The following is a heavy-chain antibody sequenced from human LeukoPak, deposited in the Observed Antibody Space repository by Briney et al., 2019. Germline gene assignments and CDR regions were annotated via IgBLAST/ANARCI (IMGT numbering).Heavy chain of an antibody. CDR3: ARGQTLTF. V-gene: IGHV3-66*01. CDR1: GFTVNNKY. CDR2: IYNDGRT. J-gene: IGHJ4*02. Sequence: PGGSLRLSCAASGFTVNNKYMTWVRQAPGKGLEWVSLIYNDGRTYYADSVKGRFTISRDNAKNALYLQMNSLRAEDTGVYFCARGQTLTFWGQGTLVTASS.